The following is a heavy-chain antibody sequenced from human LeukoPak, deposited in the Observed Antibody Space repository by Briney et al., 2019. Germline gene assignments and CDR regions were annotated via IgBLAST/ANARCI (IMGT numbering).Heavy chain of an antibody. CDR2: ISGSGGST. D-gene: IGHD4-17*01. CDR1: GFTFSSYV. CDR3: ARARTTVTTFRYFDL. Sequence: GGSLRLSCAVSGFTFSSYVMSWVRQAPGKWLEWVSAISGSGGSTYYADSVKGRFTISRDNSKNTLYLQMNSLRDEDTAVYYCARARTTVTTFRYFDLWGRGTLVSVSS. J-gene: IGHJ2*01. V-gene: IGHV3-23*01.